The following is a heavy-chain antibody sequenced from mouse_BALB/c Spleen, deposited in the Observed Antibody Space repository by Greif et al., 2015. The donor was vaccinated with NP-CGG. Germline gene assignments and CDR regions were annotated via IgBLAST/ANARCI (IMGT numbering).Heavy chain of an antibody. Sequence: QVQLKQSGPGLVAPSQSLSITCTVSGFSLTSYGVHWVRQPPGKGLEWLGVIWAGGSTNYNSALMSRLSISKDNSKSXVFLKMNSLQTDDTAMYYCARDVPNYYGSSYFDYWGQGTTLTVSS. V-gene: IGHV2-9*02. CDR1: GFSLTSYG. CDR3: ARDVPNYYGSSYFDY. D-gene: IGHD1-1*01. CDR2: IWAGGST. J-gene: IGHJ2*01.